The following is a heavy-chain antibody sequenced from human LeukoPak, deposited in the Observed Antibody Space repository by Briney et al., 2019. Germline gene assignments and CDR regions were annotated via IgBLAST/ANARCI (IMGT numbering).Heavy chain of an antibody. CDR2: IYYSGST. CDR1: GGSISSYY. V-gene: IGHV4-59*01. D-gene: IGHD3-10*02. CDR3: AKRDDYTMYGLDY. Sequence: SETLSLTCTVSGGSISSYYWSWIRQPPEKGLEWIGYIYYSGSTNYNPSLKSRVTISVDTSKNQFSLKLSSVTAADTAVYYCAKRDDYTMYGLDYWGQGALVTVSS. J-gene: IGHJ4*02.